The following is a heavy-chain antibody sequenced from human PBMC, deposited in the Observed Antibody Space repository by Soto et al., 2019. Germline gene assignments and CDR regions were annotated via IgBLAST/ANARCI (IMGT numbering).Heavy chain of an antibody. CDR1: GYTFTSYG. CDR2: ISAYNGNT. Sequence: GASVKVSCKASGYTFTSYGISWVRQAPGQGLEWMGWISAYNGNTNYAQKLQGRVTMTTDTSTSTAYMELRSLRSDDTAVYYCARETGGADCISTSCPAGLFDPWGQGTLVTVSS. CDR3: ARETGGADCISTSCPAGLFDP. D-gene: IGHD2-2*01. V-gene: IGHV1-18*01. J-gene: IGHJ5*02.